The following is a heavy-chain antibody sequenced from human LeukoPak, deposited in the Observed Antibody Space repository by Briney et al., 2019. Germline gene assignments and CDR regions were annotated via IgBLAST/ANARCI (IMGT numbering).Heavy chain of an antibody. CDR3: ASPYSSSFDAFDI. V-gene: IGHV3-53*05. D-gene: IGHD6-13*01. Sequence: GGSLRLSCAASGFTVSSNYMSWVRQAPGKGLEWVSVIYSGGSTYYADSVKGRFTISRDNSKNTLYLQMNSLRAEDTAVYYCASPYSSSFDAFDIWGQGTMVTVSS. CDR2: IYSGGST. J-gene: IGHJ3*02. CDR1: GFTVSSNY.